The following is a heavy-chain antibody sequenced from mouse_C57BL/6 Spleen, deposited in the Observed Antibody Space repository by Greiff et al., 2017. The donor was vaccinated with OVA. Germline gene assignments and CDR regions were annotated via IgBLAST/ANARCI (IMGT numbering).Heavy chain of an antibody. J-gene: IGHJ2*01. CDR3: ARDYGSTYYFDY. V-gene: IGHV1-7*01. D-gene: IGHD1-1*01. CDR2: INPGSGST. Sequence: QVQLQQSGAELAKPGASVKLSCKASGYTFTSYWMHWVQQRPGQGLEWIGYINPGSGSTKYNQTFKDKATLTADKSSSTAYMQLSSLTYEDSAVYYRARDYGSTYYFDYWGQGTTLTVSS. CDR1: GYTFTSYW.